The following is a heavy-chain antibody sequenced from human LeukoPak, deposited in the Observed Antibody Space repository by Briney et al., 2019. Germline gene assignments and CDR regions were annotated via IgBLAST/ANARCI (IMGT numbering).Heavy chain of an antibody. Sequence: PGGSLRLSCGASGFTFSSYSMNWVRQAPGKGLEWVSYITGSISTIYYADSVKGRFTISRDNSKNTLYLQMNSLRAEDTAVYYCAKSYFYCSSTSCPVYYYYYMDVWGKGTTVTVSS. CDR1: GFTFSSYS. D-gene: IGHD2-2*01. J-gene: IGHJ6*03. V-gene: IGHV3-48*01. CDR3: AKSYFYCSSTSCPVYYYYYMDV. CDR2: ITGSISTI.